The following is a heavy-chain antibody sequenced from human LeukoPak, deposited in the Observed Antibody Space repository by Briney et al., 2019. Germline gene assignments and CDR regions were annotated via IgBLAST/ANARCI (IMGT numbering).Heavy chain of an antibody. D-gene: IGHD1-26*01. CDR3: ARPHRGYYGMDV. Sequence: SSETLSLTCTVSGGSISSYYWSWIRQPPGKGLEWIGYIYYSGSTNYNPSLKSRVTISVDTSKNQFSLKLSSVTAADTAVYYCARPHRGYYGMDVWGQGTTVTVSS. CDR1: GGSISSYY. J-gene: IGHJ6*02. CDR2: IYYSGST. V-gene: IGHV4-59*08.